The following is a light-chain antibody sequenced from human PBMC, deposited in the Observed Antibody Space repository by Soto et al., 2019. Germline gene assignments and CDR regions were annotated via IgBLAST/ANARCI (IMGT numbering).Light chain of an antibody. V-gene: IGLV1-47*01. CDR1: SSNIGSNY. CDR2: RNN. Sequence: LTQPPSASGTPGQRVTISCSGSSSNIGSNYVYWYQQLPGTAPKLLIYRNNQRPSGVPDRFSGSKSGTSASLAISGLRSEDEADYYCAAWDDSLSGYVFGTGTMVTVL. CDR3: AAWDDSLSGYV. J-gene: IGLJ1*01.